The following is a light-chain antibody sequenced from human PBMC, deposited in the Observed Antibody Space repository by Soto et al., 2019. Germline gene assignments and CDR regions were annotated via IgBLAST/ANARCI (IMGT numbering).Light chain of an antibody. CDR1: QSLYDW. Sequence: DFQMTQSPSTLSASVGDRVTITCRASQSLYDWLAWYQQKPGKAPKLLIYKASGLESGVPSRFSGSGFGTEFTLTISSLQPDDFATYYCQQFNSHSWTFGQGTKVEIK. V-gene: IGKV1-5*03. CDR2: KAS. J-gene: IGKJ1*01. CDR3: QQFNSHSWT.